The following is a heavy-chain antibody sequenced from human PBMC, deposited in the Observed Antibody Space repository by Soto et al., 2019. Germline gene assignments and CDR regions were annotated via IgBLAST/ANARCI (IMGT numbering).Heavy chain of an antibody. CDR3: ARIRASGVYYDY. D-gene: IGHD3-22*01. V-gene: IGHV3-23*01. CDR1: GFTFSSYA. CDR2: ISGRGDHI. J-gene: IGHJ4*02. Sequence: EVQLLDSGGGLVQPGGSLRLSCAASGFTFSSYAINWVRQAPGRGLEWVSAISGRGDHIYYADSVKGRFTISRDNTKTTLSLQMNSLRADDTAVYYCARIRASGVYYDYWGQGTLVTVSS.